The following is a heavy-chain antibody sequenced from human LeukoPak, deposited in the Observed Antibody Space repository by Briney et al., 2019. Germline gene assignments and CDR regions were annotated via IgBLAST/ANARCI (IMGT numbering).Heavy chain of an antibody. J-gene: IGHJ4*02. Sequence: ASVKVSCKASGYAFTSYYMHWVRQAPGQGLEWMGIINPSGGSTSYAQKFQGRVTMTRDTSTSTVYMELSSLRSEDTAVYYCARLDCSDGSCYSGTDYWGQGTLVTVSS. D-gene: IGHD2-15*01. CDR2: INPSGGST. V-gene: IGHV1-46*01. CDR1: GYAFTSYY. CDR3: ARLDCSDGSCYSGTDY.